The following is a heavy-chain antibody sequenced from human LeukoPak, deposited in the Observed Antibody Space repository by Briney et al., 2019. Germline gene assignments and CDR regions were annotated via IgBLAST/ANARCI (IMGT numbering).Heavy chain of an antibody. D-gene: IGHD3-10*01. Sequence: SETLSLTCTVSGGSISSGTYYWGWIRQPPGKGLEWIGGIFYSGSTYYNPSLKSRLTISVDTSKNQFSLKLSSVTAADTAVYYCARGLWFGDTPPGYWGQGTLVTVSS. CDR1: GGSISSGTYY. CDR2: IFYSGST. J-gene: IGHJ4*02. CDR3: ARGLWFGDTPPGY. V-gene: IGHV4-39*07.